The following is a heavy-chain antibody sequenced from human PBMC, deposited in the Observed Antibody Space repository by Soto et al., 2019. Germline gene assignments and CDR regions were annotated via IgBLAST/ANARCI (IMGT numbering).Heavy chain of an antibody. CDR2: ISGSGGST. CDR1: GFTFSSYA. J-gene: IGHJ5*02. Sequence: HPGGSLRLSCAASGFTFSSYAMSWVRQAPGKGLEWVSAISGSGGSTYYADSVKGRFTISRDNSKDTLYLQMNSLRAEDTAVYYCAKVPSWDSSSWWKPYNWFDPWGQGTLVTVSS. D-gene: IGHD6-13*01. V-gene: IGHV3-23*01. CDR3: AKVPSWDSSSWWKPYNWFDP.